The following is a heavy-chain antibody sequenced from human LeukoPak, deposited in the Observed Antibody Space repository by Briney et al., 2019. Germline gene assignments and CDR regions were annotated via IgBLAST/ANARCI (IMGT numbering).Heavy chain of an antibody. CDR3: ARDLGYYDRLDQFDC. CDR2: INPNSGGT. Sequence: ASVKVSCKASGYTFTGYYIHWVRQAPGQGLEWMGWINPNSGGTNSARQFQGRVTLTRDTSISTAYMELSRLRSDGTAVYYCARDLGYYDRLDQFDCWGQGTLVTVFS. J-gene: IGHJ4*02. D-gene: IGHD3-22*01. V-gene: IGHV1-2*02. CDR1: GYTFTGYY.